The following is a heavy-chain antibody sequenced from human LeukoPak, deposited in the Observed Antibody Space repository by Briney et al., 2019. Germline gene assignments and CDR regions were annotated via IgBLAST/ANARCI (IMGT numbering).Heavy chain of an antibody. V-gene: IGHV3-30*18. J-gene: IGHJ4*02. CDR1: GFTFSNYG. CDR3: AKEKSDYSGFDY. D-gene: IGHD4-23*01. CDR2: LSNDGNHK. Sequence: GGSLRLSCAASGFTFSNYGMHWVRQAPGKGLEWVAVLSNDGNHKFYADSVKGRFTISRDNSKNTLYLQMNSLRPEDTAVFYCAKEKSDYSGFDYWGQGTLVTVSS.